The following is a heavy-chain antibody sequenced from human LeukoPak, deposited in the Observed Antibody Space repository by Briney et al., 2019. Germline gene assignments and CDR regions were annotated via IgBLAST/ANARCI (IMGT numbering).Heavy chain of an antibody. CDR2: IKQDGSEK. V-gene: IGHV3-7*01. Sequence: GGSLRLSCAASGFTFSRYWMSWVRQAPGKGLEWVANIKQDGSEKYYVASVKGRFTIARDNAKNSLYLQMNGLRAEDTAVYYCARVNPLMAPGAFDIWGQGTMVTVSS. CDR1: GFTFSRYW. D-gene: IGHD2-8*01. J-gene: IGHJ3*02. CDR3: ARVNPLMAPGAFDI.